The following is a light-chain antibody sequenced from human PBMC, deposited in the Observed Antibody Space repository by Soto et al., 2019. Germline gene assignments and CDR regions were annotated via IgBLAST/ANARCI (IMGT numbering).Light chain of an antibody. J-gene: IGKJ1*01. CDR2: GAS. CDR3: QQYNNWPRT. CDR1: QSVSSN. Sequence: EIVMTQSPAILSVSPGERATLSCRASQSVSSNLAWYQQKPGQAPRLLLYGASTRATGIPARFSGSGSGTEFTLTISSLQSEDFAVYYCQQYNNWPRTFGQGTKVEIK. V-gene: IGKV3-15*01.